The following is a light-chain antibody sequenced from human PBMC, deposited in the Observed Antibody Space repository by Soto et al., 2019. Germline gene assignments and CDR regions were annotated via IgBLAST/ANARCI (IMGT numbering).Light chain of an antibody. CDR3: QSYDSSLSGYV. J-gene: IGLJ1*01. CDR1: SSNIGAGYD. Sequence: QAVLTQPPSVSGAPGQRVTISCTGSSSNIGAGYDVHWYQQLPGTAPKLLIYDNNNRPSGVPDRFSGSKSGTSASLAITXXXXXXXXDYYCQSYDSSLSGYVFGTGTKVTVL. V-gene: IGLV1-40*01. CDR2: DNN.